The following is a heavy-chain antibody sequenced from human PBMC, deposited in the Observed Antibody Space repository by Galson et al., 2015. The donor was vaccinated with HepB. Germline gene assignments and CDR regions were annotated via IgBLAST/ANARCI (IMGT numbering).Heavy chain of an antibody. CDR3: VFLRGNDLEPLDP. V-gene: IGHV3-48*04. D-gene: IGHD4-23*01. J-gene: IGHJ5*02. Sequence: SLRLSCAASTFIFSTYSMNWVRQAPGKGLECVSYISSSSSNIYYADSVKGRFTISRDNAKNSLYLQMNSLRVEDTAVYYCVFLRGNDLEPLDPWGQETLVTVSS. CDR1: TFIFSTYS. CDR2: ISSSSSNI.